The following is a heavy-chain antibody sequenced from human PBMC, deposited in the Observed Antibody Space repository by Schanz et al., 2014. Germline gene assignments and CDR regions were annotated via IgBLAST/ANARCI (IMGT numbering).Heavy chain of an antibody. V-gene: IGHV3-53*01. D-gene: IGHD1-1*01. CDR1: GFTVNTNY. Sequence: EVQLVESGGGLIQPGGSLRLSCAVSGFTVNTNYMSWVRQAPGKGLEWISSMYINSGSTQYADSVKGRFIISRDSSKNTLFLQMNSLRAEDTAVYFCARVGSQLQYRGWRGPLDYWGQGTLVTVSS. CDR2: MYINSGST. J-gene: IGHJ4*02. CDR3: ARVGSQLQYRGWRGPLDY.